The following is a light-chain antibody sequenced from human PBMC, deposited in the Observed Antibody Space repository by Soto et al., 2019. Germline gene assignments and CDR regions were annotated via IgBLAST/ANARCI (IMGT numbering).Light chain of an antibody. CDR2: DAS. CDR1: QSVSSSY. V-gene: IGKV3D-20*01. CDR3: QQYGSSPRT. J-gene: IGKJ1*01. Sequence: EIVLTQSPATLSLSPGDRATLSCWASQSVSSSYLAWYQQKPGLAPRLLIYDASSRATGIPDRFSGSGSGTDFTLTISRLEPEDFALHYCQQYGSSPRTFGQGTKVEIK.